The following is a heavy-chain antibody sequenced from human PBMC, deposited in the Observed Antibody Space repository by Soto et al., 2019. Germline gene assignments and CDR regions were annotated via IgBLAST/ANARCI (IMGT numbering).Heavy chain of an antibody. V-gene: IGHV3-30*03. CDR1: GFTFNNFG. D-gene: IGHD3-22*01. J-gene: IGHJ4*02. CDR2: ISYDGGTK. Sequence: QVHLVESGGGVVQPGSSLRLSCAGSGFTFNNFGFHWVRQVPGKGLEWVALISYDGGTKSFADSLKGRFTISRDASKNTLYLQMNSRRAEDTAVYFCARDAPGGSGSYYGFFDHCAQGTPVTVSS. CDR3: ARDAPGGSGSYYGFFDH.